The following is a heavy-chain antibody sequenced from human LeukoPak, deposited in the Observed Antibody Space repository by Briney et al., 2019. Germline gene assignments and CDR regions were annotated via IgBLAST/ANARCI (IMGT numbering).Heavy chain of an antibody. Sequence: PGGSLRLSCAASGFTFSSYWMSLVRQAPGKGLEWVSSISSSSSYIYYADSVKGRFTISRDNAKNSLYLQMNSLRAEDTAVYYCARFRGVVVGNWGQGTLVTVSS. CDR1: GFTFSSYW. CDR3: ARFRGVVVGN. J-gene: IGHJ4*02. D-gene: IGHD2-15*01. V-gene: IGHV3-21*01. CDR2: ISSSSSYI.